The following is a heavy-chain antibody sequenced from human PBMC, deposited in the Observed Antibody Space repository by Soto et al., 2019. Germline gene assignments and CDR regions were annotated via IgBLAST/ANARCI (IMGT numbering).Heavy chain of an antibody. D-gene: IGHD2-15*01. CDR2: VYPGDSDT. J-gene: IGHJ4*02. V-gene: IGHV5-51*01. Sequence: PGESLKISCKGSGYNFTNYWIAWVRQMPWKGLEWMGIVYPGDSDTRYNPSFQGQVTISADKSNSTAYLQWSGLKASDTAIYYCARPYCSGGSCYSFAYWGQGTLVTAS. CDR3: ARPYCSGGSCYSFAY. CDR1: GYNFTNYW.